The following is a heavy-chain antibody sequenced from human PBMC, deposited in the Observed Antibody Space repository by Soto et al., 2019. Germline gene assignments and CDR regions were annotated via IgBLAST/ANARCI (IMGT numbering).Heavy chain of an antibody. J-gene: IGHJ4*02. Sequence: SETLSLTCTVSGGSISSYYWSWIRQPPGKGLEWIGYTYYSGSTNYNPSLKSRVTISVDTSKNQFSLKLSSVTAADTAVYYCARDKFGGSYGIFDYWGQGTLVTVSS. D-gene: IGHD1-26*01. V-gene: IGHV4-59*01. CDR2: TYYSGST. CDR3: ARDKFGGSYGIFDY. CDR1: GGSISSYY.